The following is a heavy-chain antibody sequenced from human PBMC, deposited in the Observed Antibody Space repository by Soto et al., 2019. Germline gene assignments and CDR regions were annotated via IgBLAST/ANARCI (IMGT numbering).Heavy chain of an antibody. D-gene: IGHD6-19*01. J-gene: IGHJ4*02. CDR3: AKDRQWLVRGDYFDY. CDR2: ISWNSGSI. Sequence: EVQLVESGGGLVQPGRSLRLSCAASGFTFDDYAMHWVRQAPGKGLEWVSGISWNSGSIGYADSVKGRFTISRDNAKNSLYLQMNSLRAEDTALYYCAKDRQWLVRGDYFDYWGQGTLVTVSS. V-gene: IGHV3-9*01. CDR1: GFTFDDYA.